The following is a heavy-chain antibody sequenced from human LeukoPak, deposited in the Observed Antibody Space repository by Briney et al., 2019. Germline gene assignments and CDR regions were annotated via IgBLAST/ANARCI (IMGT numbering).Heavy chain of an antibody. J-gene: IGHJ4*02. Sequence: PGRSLRLSCAASGFTFSSYAMHWVRQAPGKGLEWVAVISYDGSNKYYADSVKGRFTISRDNSKSTLCLQMNSLRAEDTAVYYCAKQLGYCSDGSCYFPYWGQGTPVTVSS. CDR2: ISYDGSNK. V-gene: IGHV3-30-3*02. CDR3: AKQLGYCSDGSCYFPY. CDR1: GFTFSSYA. D-gene: IGHD2-15*01.